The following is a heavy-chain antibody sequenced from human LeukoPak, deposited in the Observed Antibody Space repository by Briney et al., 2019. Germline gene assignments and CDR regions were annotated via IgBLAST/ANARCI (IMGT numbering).Heavy chain of an antibody. CDR2: INPQSGGT. CDR3: ARGGTGYSSGWLRAFDI. J-gene: IGHJ3*02. D-gene: IGHD6-19*01. Sequence: ASVKVSCKTSGYMFTTYYPHWVRQAPGQGLEWMGWINPQSGGTNYAQKFQGRVTMTRDTSISTVYMELSSLRSDDTVVYYCARGGTGYSSGWLRAFDIWGQGTMVTVSS. V-gene: IGHV1-2*02. CDR1: GYMFTTYY.